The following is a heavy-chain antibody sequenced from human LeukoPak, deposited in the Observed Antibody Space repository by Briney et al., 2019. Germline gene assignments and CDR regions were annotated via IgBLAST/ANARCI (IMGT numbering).Heavy chain of an antibody. CDR1: GGSISSSSYY. CDR3: ARDPGGDFWSGYQFDY. J-gene: IGHJ4*02. V-gene: IGHV4-39*07. Sequence: SETLSLTCTVSGGSISSSSYYWGWIRQPPGKGLEWIGSIYYSGSTYYNPSLKSRVTISVDTSKNQFSLKLSSVTAADTAVYYCARDPGGDFWSGYQFDYWGQGTLVTVSS. CDR2: IYYSGST. D-gene: IGHD3-3*01.